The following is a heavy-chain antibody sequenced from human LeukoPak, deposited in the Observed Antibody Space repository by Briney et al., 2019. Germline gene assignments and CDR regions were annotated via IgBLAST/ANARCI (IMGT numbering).Heavy chain of an antibody. J-gene: IGHJ4*02. CDR2: IYYSGST. CDR3: ARYVRNRGTFYLDY. CDR1: GVSISSDY. D-gene: IGHD1-26*01. V-gene: IGHV4-59*01. Sequence: PSETLSLTCTVSGVSISSDYWSWIRQPPGKGLEWIGYIYYSGSTNYNPSLESRVSMSLDTSKTQFSLNLRSVTAADTADYYCARYVRNRGTFYLDYWGQGTLVTVSS.